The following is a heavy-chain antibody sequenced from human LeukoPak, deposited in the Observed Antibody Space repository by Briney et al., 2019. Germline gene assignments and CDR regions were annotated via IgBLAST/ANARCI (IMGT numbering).Heavy chain of an antibody. CDR1: GFTFSSYG. V-gene: IGHV3-30*03. J-gene: IGHJ4*02. CDR3: XXXIXQWLALYYFDY. CDR2: ISYDGSNK. D-gene: IGHD6-19*01. Sequence: GGSLRLSCAASGFTFSSYGMHWVRQAPGKGLEWVAVISYDGSNKYYADSVKGRFTISRDNSKNTLYLQMNSLRAEDTAVYYXXXXIXQWLALYYFDYWGQGTLVTVSS.